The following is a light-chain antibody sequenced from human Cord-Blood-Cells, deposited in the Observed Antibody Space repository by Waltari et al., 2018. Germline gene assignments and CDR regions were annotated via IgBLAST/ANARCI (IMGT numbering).Light chain of an antibody. CDR1: QSLLHSDGKTY. CDR2: EVS. CDR3: MQSIQLPLT. J-gene: IGKJ4*01. Sequence: DIVMTQTPLSLSVTPGQPASISCKSSQSLLHSDGKTYLYWYLQKPGQSPQLLIYEVSNQFSEVPDRFSGSWSGTDFTLKISRVEAEDVGVYYCMQSIQLPLTFGGGTKVEIK. V-gene: IGKV2D-29*02.